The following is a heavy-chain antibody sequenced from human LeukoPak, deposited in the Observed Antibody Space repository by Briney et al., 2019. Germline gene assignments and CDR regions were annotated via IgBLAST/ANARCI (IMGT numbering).Heavy chain of an antibody. J-gene: IGHJ4*02. CDR1: GFTFSSYG. CDR2: ISYDGSNE. D-gene: IGHD3-10*01. Sequence: PGGSLRLSCAASGFTFSSYGMHWARQAPGKGLEWVSVISYDGSNEYYADSEKGRFTISRDNSRNTLYLQMNSLRVEDTAVYYCAKDSVYGSGSYYLADYWGQGTLVTVSS. CDR3: AKDSVYGSGSYYLADY. V-gene: IGHV3-30*18.